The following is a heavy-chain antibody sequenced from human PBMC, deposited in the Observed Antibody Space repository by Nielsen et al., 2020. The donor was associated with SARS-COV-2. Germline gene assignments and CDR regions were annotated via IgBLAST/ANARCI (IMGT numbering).Heavy chain of an antibody. CDR2: ISGSGGST. V-gene: IGHV3-23*01. CDR3: AKGEQGAPYYDILTGYSNYFDY. D-gene: IGHD3-9*01. J-gene: IGHJ4*02. Sequence: VRQAPGEGLEWVSAISGSGGSTYYADSVKGRFTISRDNSKNTLYLQMNSLRAEDTAVYYCAKGEQGAPYYDILTGYSNYFDYWGQGTLVTVSS.